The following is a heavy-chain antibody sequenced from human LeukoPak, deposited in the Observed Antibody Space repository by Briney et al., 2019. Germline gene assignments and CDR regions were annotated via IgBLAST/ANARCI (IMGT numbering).Heavy chain of an antibody. CDR1: NGSISSTSYY. V-gene: IGHV4-39*01. CDR2: IYYSGST. J-gene: IGHJ6*03. Sequence: SETLSLTCTVSNGSISSTSYYWGWIRQPPGKGLEWIGTIYYSGSTYYNPSLKSRVTISVDTSKTQFSLKLTSVTAADTAVYYCARHWLRGAAKPGYMDVWGKGTTVTVS. CDR3: ARHWLRGAAKPGYMDV. D-gene: IGHD5-18*01.